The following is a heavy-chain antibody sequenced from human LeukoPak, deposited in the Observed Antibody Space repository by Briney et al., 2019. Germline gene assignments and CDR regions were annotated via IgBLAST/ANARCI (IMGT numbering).Heavy chain of an antibody. D-gene: IGHD3-22*01. CDR1: GFTFSSYS. Sequence: GGSLRLSCAASGFTFSSYSMNWVRQAPGKGLEWVANIKQDGSEKYYVDSVKGRFTISRDSAKNSLYLQMNSLRAEDTAVYYCVKANYYDSSLLDYWGQGTLVTVSS. V-gene: IGHV3-7*01. J-gene: IGHJ4*02. CDR3: VKANYYDSSLLDY. CDR2: IKQDGSEK.